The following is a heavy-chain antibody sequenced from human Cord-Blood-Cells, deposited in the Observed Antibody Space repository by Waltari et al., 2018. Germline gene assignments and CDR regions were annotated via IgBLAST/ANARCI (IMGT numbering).Heavy chain of an antibody. V-gene: IGHV1-24*01. CDR1: GYTLPGIS. CDR2: FDPEDGET. J-gene: IGHJ4*02. Sequence: QAQLVQSGAEVKQPGASEKVSCKVSGYTLPGISINRLGPAPVKGLEWMGGFDPEDGETIYEQKFQGRVTMTEDTSTDTAYMELISLRSEDTAVYYCATDRYDILTGYQYYFDYWGQGTLVTVSS. CDR3: ATDRYDILTGYQYYFDY. D-gene: IGHD3-9*01.